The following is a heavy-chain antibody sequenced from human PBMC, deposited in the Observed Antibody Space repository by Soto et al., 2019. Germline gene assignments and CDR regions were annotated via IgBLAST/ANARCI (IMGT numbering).Heavy chain of an antibody. D-gene: IGHD6-19*01. CDR1: GYTFTRYR. CDR2: ISNYNGDT. CDR3: ARGDSTGSPTGWFDP. Sequence: QVQLVQSGAAVKKPAASVQVSCKASGYTFTRYRINWVRQAPGQGLEWVGWISNYNGDTKYAQKFQGRVTLTTDTSKTTTYMDLRSLTSDDTAVYFCARGDSTGSPTGWFDPWGQGTLVTVSS. J-gene: IGHJ5*02. V-gene: IGHV1-18*04.